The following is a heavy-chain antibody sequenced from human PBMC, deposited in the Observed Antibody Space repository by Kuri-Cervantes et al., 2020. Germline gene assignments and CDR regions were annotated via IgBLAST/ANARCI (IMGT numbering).Heavy chain of an antibody. CDR2: ISDSGGSR. V-gene: IGHV3-23*01. J-gene: IGHJ6*03. CDR1: GFTFSTYV. Sequence: GGSLRLSCAASGFTFSTYVMNWVRQAPGKGLEWVSSISDSGGSRWYADSVKDRFTLSRDNSKNTLFLQMNSLRVDDTAVYYCARGRLQGDFRYYYYYMDVWGKGTTVTVSS. CDR3: ARGRLQGDFRYYYYYMDV. D-gene: IGHD5-24*01.